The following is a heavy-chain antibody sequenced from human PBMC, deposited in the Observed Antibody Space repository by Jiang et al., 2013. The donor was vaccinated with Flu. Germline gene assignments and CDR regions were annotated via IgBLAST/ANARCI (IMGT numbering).Heavy chain of an antibody. CDR2: INAGNGNT. CDR1: GYTFTSYA. Sequence: SVKVSCKASGYTFTSYAMHWVRQAPGQRLEWMGWINAGNGNTKYSQKFQGRVTITRDTSASIVYMELSSLTSEDRAVYYCARDPSATKGLDYWGQGTLVTVSS. V-gene: IGHV1-3*01. D-gene: IGHD2-15*01. J-gene: IGHJ4*02. CDR3: ARDPSATKGLDY.